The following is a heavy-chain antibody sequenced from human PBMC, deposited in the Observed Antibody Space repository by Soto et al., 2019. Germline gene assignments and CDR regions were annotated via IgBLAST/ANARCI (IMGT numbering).Heavy chain of an antibody. CDR2: MYSSGRT. CDR1: GDSISTYY. D-gene: IGHD1-26*01. CDR3: ARWGRNYYKDWFDP. Sequence: QVQLQESGPGLVKPSETLSLTCTVSGDSISTYYWNWVRQPPGEGLDWIGYMYSSGRTRYNPSLKGRVDISLDTLTNQCSLKLGSVTDGGTAVYDCARWGRNYYKDWFDPWGQGTMMTVSS. J-gene: IGHJ5*02. V-gene: IGHV4-59*01.